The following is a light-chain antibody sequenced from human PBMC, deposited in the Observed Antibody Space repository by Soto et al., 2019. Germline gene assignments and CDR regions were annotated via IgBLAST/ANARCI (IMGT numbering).Light chain of an antibody. V-gene: IGLV2-11*01. CDR3: CSYAGTYTYV. J-gene: IGLJ1*01. Sequence: QSALTQPRSVSGSPGRSVTISCTGTSSDVGSYTYVSWYQQHPGKAPKLMIYDVSRRPSGVPDRFSGSKSGNTASLTISGLQAEDEADYCCCSYAGTYTYVFGTGTKLTVL. CDR2: DVS. CDR1: SSDVGSYTY.